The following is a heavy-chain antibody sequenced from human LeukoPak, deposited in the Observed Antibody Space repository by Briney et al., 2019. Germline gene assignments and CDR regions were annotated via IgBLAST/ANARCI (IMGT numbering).Heavy chain of an antibody. Sequence: GGSLRLSCAASGFTVGNNYMRWVRQAPGKGLEWVSLIYSGGATFYADAVKGRFTISRDGSKNTLYLQMNSLRAEDTAVYYCARDPPAVAANTYGWGQGTLVTVSS. D-gene: IGHD6-6*01. CDR2: IYSGGAT. J-gene: IGHJ4*02. CDR1: GFTVGNNY. CDR3: ARDPPAVAANTYG. V-gene: IGHV3-66*01.